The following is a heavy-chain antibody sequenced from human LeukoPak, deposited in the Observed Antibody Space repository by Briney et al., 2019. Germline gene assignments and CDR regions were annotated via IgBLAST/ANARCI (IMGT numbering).Heavy chain of an antibody. J-gene: IGHJ4*02. CDR3: AKRTSGSSWYSSDS. CDR2: MSGDATST. CDR1: GSTFSSFA. V-gene: IGHV3-23*01. Sequence: GGSLRLSCAASGSTFSSFAMNWVRQAPGKGLEWVSTMSGDATSTYYADSVKGRFTISRDNSKTTLFLQMNSLRAEDTAVYYCAKRTSGSSWYSSDSWGQGTLVTVSS. D-gene: IGHD6-13*01.